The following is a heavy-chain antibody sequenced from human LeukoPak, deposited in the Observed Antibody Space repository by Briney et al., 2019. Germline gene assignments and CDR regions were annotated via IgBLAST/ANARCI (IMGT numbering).Heavy chain of an antibody. Sequence: GGSLRLSCAVSGFTFTNDWMSWVRQAPGKGLEWVAMIKRNGGEKYYVDSVKGRFTTSRDNAKNSLYLQMNSLRAEDTAVYFSAALDTATLRGNYYWGQGTLVTVSS. V-gene: IGHV3-7*01. CDR1: GFTFTNDW. J-gene: IGHJ4*02. CDR3: AALDTATLRGNYY. D-gene: IGHD5-18*01. CDR2: IKRNGGEK.